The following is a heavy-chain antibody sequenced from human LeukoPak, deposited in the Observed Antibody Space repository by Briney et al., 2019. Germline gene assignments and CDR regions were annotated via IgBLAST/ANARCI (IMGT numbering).Heavy chain of an antibody. V-gene: IGHV1-18*01. CDR3: ARGGTTVTSYYYYYYYMDV. D-gene: IGHD4-11*01. CDR1: GYTFTSYG. CDR2: ISAYNGNT. J-gene: IGHJ6*03. Sequence: ASVKVSCKASGYTFTSYGISWVRQAPGQGLDWMGWISAYNGNTNYAQKLQGRVTMTTDTSTSTAYMELRSLRSDDTAVYYCARGGTTVTSYYYYYYYMDVWGQGATVTVSS.